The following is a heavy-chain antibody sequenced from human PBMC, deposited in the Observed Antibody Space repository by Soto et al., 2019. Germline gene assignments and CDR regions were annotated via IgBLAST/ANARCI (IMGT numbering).Heavy chain of an antibody. D-gene: IGHD6-13*01. CDR2: IYYSGST. V-gene: IGHV4-31*03. J-gene: IGHJ3*02. CDR1: GGSISSGGYY. Sequence: PSETLSLTCTVSGGSISSGGYYWSWIRQHPGKGLEWIGYIYYSGSTYYNPSLKSRVTISVDTSKNQFSLKLSSVTAADTAVYYCARVTWSSSWYAKVAFDIWGQGTMVTVSS. CDR3: ARVTWSSSWYAKVAFDI.